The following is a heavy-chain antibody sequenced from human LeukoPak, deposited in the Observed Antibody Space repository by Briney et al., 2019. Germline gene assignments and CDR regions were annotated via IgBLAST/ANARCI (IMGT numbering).Heavy chain of an antibody. CDR1: DESLSGYF. CDR2: IYRSTFI. CDR3: GIVATTRQY. V-gene: IGHV4-34*01. D-gene: IGHD2-21*01. Sequence: ADTLSLNCAVYDESLSGYFCFCLRQPTGKPLEWIGEIYRSTFINYNPSLKSRLTISMDTSKNQFSLKVTSVTAADTAMYYCGIVATTRQYWGQGTLVTVSS. J-gene: IGHJ1*01.